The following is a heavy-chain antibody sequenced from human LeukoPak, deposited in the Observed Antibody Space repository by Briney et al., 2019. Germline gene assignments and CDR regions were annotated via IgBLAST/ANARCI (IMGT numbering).Heavy chain of an antibody. CDR3: ARVIGYCSGGSCSYYYYGMDV. J-gene: IGHJ6*02. CDR2: ISAYNGNT. D-gene: IGHD2-15*01. Sequence: ASVKVSFKASGYTFTIYGISWVRQAPGQGLEWMGWISAYNGNTNYAQKLQGRVTITTDTSTSTAYMELRSLRSDDTAVYYCARVIGYCSGGSCSYYYYGMDVWGQGTTVTVSS. V-gene: IGHV1-18*01. CDR1: GYTFTIYG.